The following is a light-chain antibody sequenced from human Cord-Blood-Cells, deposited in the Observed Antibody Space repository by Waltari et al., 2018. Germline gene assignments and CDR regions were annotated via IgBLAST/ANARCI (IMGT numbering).Light chain of an antibody. V-gene: IGLV2-14*01. Sequence: QSALTQPASVSGSPGQSITISCTGTSSDVGGYNYVSWYQQHPGKAPKLMIYAVSNRPSGGSNRCAGAMSATAASLTISGLQAEDEADYYCSSYTSSSTLVFGTGTKVTVL. CDR2: AVS. CDR3: SSYTSSSTLV. CDR1: SSDVGGYNY. J-gene: IGLJ1*01.